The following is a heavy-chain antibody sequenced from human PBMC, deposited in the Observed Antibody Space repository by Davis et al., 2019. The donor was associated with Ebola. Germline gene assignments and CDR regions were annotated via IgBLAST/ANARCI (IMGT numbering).Heavy chain of an antibody. V-gene: IGHV4-31*03. CDR2: IYYSGST. CDR3: AREERYYDSMAYFDY. J-gene: IGHJ4*02. D-gene: IGHD3-22*01. CDR1: GGSISSGGYY. Sequence: PSETLSLTCTVSGGSISSGGYYWSWIRQHPGKGLEWIGYIYYSGSTYYNPSLKSRVTISVDTSKNQFSRKLSSVTAADTAVYYCAREERYYDSMAYFDYWGQGTLVTVSS.